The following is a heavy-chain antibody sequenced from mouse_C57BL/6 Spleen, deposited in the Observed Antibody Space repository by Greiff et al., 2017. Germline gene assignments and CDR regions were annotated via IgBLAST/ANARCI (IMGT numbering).Heavy chain of an antibody. J-gene: IGHJ2*01. CDR2: IDPSDSYT. D-gene: IGHD2-1*01. V-gene: IGHV1-59*01. CDR1: GYTFTSYW. CDR3: ARRDGTYYFDD. Sequence: QVQLQQPGAELVRPGTSVKLSCKASGYTFTSYWMHWVKQRPGQGLEWIGVIDPSDSYTNYNQKFKGKATLTVDTSSSTAYMQRSSLTSEDSAVYYCARRDGTYYFDDWGQGTTLTVSS.